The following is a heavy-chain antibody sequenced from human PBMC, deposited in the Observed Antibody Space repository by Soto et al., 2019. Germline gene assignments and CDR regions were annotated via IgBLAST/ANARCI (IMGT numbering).Heavy chain of an antibody. CDR1: GFTFSSYG. CDR3: AKDRIAVAGAYYYGMDV. D-gene: IGHD6-19*01. Sequence: QVQLVESGGGVVQPGRSLRLSCAASGFTFSSYGMHWVRQAPGKGLEWVAVISYDGSNKYYADSVKGRFTISRDNSKNTLYLKMNSLRAEDTDVYYCAKDRIAVAGAYYYGMDVWGQGTTVTVSS. J-gene: IGHJ6*02. CDR2: ISYDGSNK. V-gene: IGHV3-30*18.